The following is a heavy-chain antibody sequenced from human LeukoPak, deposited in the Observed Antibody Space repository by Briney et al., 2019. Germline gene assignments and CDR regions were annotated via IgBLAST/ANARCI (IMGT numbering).Heavy chain of an antibody. D-gene: IGHD6-19*01. V-gene: IGHV3-74*01. CDR1: GFTFSSYW. CDR3: ARAPGQWLAIDY. J-gene: IGHJ4*02. Sequence: GGSLRLSCAASGFTFSSYWMPWVRQAPGKGLVWVSRINSDGSSASYADSVKGRFTISRDNAKNTLYLQMNSLRAEDTAVYYCARAPGQWLAIDYWGQGTLVTVSS. CDR2: INSDGSSA.